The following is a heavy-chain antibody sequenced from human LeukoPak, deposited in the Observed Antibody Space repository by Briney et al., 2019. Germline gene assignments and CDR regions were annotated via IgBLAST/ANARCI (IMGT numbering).Heavy chain of an antibody. CDR1: GGSISSYY. J-gene: IGHJ5*02. CDR2: IYYSGST. CDR3: ARGEVRGVPRWFDP. D-gene: IGHD3-10*01. V-gene: IGHV4-59*01. Sequence: SETLSLTCTVSGGSISSYYWSWIRQPPGKGLEWIGYIYYSGSTNYNPSLKSRVTISVDTSKNQFSLKLSSVTAADTAVYYCARGEVRGVPRWFDPWGQGTLVTVSS.